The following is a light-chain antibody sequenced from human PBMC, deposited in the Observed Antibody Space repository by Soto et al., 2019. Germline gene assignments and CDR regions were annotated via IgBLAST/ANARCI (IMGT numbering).Light chain of an antibody. J-gene: IGKJ5*01. CDR3: QQYNSYST. Sequence: SHMTPSPSTLSASVGARVTITCRASQSISSWLAWYQQKPGKAPKLLIYKASSLESGVPSRFSGSGSGTEFTLTISSLQPDDFATYYCQQYNSYSTFGQGTRLEIK. CDR2: KAS. V-gene: IGKV1-5*03. CDR1: QSISSW.